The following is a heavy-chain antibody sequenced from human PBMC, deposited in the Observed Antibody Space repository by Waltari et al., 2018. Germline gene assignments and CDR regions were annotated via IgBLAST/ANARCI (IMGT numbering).Heavy chain of an antibody. CDR2: MNPNSGNT. Sequence: QVQLVQSGAEVTKPGASVKDSCKASGYTFTSYENNRVRQATGQGPEWMGWMNPNSGNTGYAQKFQGRVTMTRNTSISTAYMELSSLRSEDTAVYYCARVTMVRGVIWGASYFDYWGQGTLVTVSS. CDR1: GYTFTSYE. J-gene: IGHJ4*02. CDR3: ARVTMVRGVIWGASYFDY. D-gene: IGHD3-10*01. V-gene: IGHV1-8*01.